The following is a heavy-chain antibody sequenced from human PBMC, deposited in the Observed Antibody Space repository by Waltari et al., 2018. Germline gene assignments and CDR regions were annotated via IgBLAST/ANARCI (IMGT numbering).Heavy chain of an antibody. Sequence: QVQLVESGGGVVQPGRSLRLSCAATGFTFKNFGMHWVRQAPGKGLEWVTFIYYDGTNTFYADSVRGRFTISRDNSKNTVFLQLNNLRPEDTSVYYCARDRSSASPNWYLDLWGRGTLVTVSS. CDR1: GFTFKNFG. D-gene: IGHD3-10*01. CDR3: ARDRSSASPNWYLDL. V-gene: IGHV3-33*01. J-gene: IGHJ2*01. CDR2: IYYDGTNT.